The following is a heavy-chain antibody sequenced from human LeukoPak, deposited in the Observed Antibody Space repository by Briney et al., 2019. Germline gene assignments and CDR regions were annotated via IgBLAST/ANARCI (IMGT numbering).Heavy chain of an antibody. V-gene: IGHV3-23*01. CDR1: GFTFSSYA. Sequence: GGSLRLSCVASGFTFSSYAMSWVRQAPGEGLEWVSAISGSGVTTHYAGSVKGRFSISRDNSKNTLYLQMNSLRAEDTAVYYCAKADIVVVPAVMDVWGQGTTVTVSS. J-gene: IGHJ6*02. CDR3: AKADIVVVPAVMDV. D-gene: IGHD2-2*01. CDR2: ISGSGVTT.